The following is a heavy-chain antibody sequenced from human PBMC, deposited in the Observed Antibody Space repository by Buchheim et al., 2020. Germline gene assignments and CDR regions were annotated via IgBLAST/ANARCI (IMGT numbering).Heavy chain of an antibody. CDR1: GGSVSSASSY. CDR2: IFYSGTT. J-gene: IGHJ6*02. Sequence: QVQLQESGPGLVKPSETLSLTCTVSGGSVSSASSYWIWIRQPPGQGLEWIGCIFYSGTTNYNPPLKSRVTISVDTSKNPLSLKLRSVTAANTALDYCARGSCSSASCYDYYYYSMDVWGQGTT. D-gene: IGHD2-2*01. V-gene: IGHV4-61*01. CDR3: ARGSCSSASCYDYYYYSMDV.